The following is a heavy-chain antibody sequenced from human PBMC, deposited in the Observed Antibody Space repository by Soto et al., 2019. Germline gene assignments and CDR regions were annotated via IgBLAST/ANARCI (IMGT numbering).Heavy chain of an antibody. CDR2: IYHSGST. CDR1: GGSISSSNW. J-gene: IGHJ6*02. CDR3: ASVSGSYHSGMDV. Sequence: QVQLQESGPGLVKPSGTLSLTCAVSGGSISSSNWWSWVRQPPGKGLEWIGEIYHSGSTNYNPSLTSRVTXSXDXXTTPFSLTLSSVPAADTAVYYCASVSGSYHSGMDVWGQGTTVTVSS. V-gene: IGHV4-4*02. D-gene: IGHD3-10*01.